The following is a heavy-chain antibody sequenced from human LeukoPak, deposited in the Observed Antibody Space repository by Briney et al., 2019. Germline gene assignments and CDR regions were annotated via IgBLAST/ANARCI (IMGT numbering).Heavy chain of an antibody. CDR1: GGSISSGXYY. V-gene: IGHV4-30-2*03. D-gene: IGHD3-10*01. Sequence: LSXXXAVSGGSISSGXYYWSWIRQPXXKGLEWIGYIYHSGSTYYNPSLKSRVTISVDTSKNQFSLKLSSVTAADTAVYYCARPRYYGSGSGPFDYWGQGTLVTVSS. J-gene: IGHJ4*02. CDR3: ARPRYYGSGSGPFDY. CDR2: IYHSGST.